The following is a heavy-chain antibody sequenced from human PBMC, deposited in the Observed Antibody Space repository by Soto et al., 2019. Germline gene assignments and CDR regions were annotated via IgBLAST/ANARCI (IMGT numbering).Heavy chain of an antibody. CDR2: TYYRSKWYN. CDR1: GDSVSSNSAA. CDR3: ARTRTGEGDAFDI. V-gene: IGHV6-1*01. J-gene: IGHJ3*02. Sequence: ASQTLSLTCAISGDSVSSNSAAWNRIRQSPSRGLEWLGRTYYRSKWYNDYAVSVKSRITINPDTSKNQFSLQLNSVTPEDTAVYYCARTRTGEGDAFDIWGQGTMVTVSS. D-gene: IGHD7-27*01.